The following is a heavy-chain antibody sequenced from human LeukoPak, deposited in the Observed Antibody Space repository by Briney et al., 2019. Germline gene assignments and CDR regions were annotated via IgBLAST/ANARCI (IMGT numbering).Heavy chain of an antibody. V-gene: IGHV4-30-2*01. Sequence: PSETLSLTCTVSGGSISSGGYYWSWIRQPPGKGLEWIGYIYHSGSTYYNPSLKSRVTISVDRSKSQFSLKLSSVTAADTAVYYCARESRQQLVYFDYWGQGTLVTVSS. J-gene: IGHJ4*02. CDR3: ARESRQQLVYFDY. CDR2: IYHSGST. CDR1: GGSISSGGYY. D-gene: IGHD6-13*01.